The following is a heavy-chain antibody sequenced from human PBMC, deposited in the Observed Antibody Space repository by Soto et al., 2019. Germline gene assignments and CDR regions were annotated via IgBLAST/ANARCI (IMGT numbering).Heavy chain of an antibody. CDR2: VYYSGTT. CDR1: GGSISSSTHY. D-gene: IGHD5-18*01. J-gene: IGHJ4*01. V-gene: IGHV4-39*01. CDR3: ARRGGYSSFYYFDY. Sequence: PSETLSLTCAVSGGSISSSTHYWGWIRQPPGKGLEWIGSVYYSGTTYYNPSFKSRVTISVDTSKNQFSLKLSSVTAADTAVYYCARRGGYSSFYYFDYWGHGTLVTVSS.